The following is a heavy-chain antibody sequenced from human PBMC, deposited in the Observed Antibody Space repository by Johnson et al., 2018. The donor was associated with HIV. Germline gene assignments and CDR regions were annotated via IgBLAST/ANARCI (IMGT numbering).Heavy chain of an antibody. CDR2: IYSGGST. CDR1: GFTVSSNY. V-gene: IGHV3-53*01. CDR3: ARVRTGDSSGYHDAFDN. Sequence: VQLVESGGGLIQPGGSLRLSCAASGFTVSSNYMSWVRQAPGKGLEWVSVIYSGGSTYYADSVKGRFNISRDNARNSMYLQMNSLRVEDTALYYCARVRTGDSSGYHDAFDNWGQGTMVTVSS. D-gene: IGHD3-22*01. J-gene: IGHJ3*02.